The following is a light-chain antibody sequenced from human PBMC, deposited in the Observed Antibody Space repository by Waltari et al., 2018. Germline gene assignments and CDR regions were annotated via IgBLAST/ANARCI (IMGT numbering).Light chain of an antibody. J-gene: IGKJ1*01. Sequence: EIVLTQSPGTLSLSLGERATLSCRASQSVSRALTWYQQKPGQAPRHRIYGASTRATGIPDRFSGSGSGTDFSLTISRLEPDDFAVYYCQHYLRLPVTFGQGTTVEI. CDR1: QSVSRA. CDR2: GAS. CDR3: QHYLRLPVT. V-gene: IGKV3-20*01.